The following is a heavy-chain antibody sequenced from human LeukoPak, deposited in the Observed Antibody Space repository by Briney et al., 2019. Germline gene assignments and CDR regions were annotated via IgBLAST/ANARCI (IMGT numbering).Heavy chain of an antibody. J-gene: IGHJ4*02. CDR1: GYTFTSYY. V-gene: IGHV1-46*01. Sequence: GASVKVSCKASGYTFTSYYMHWVRQAPGQGLEWMGIINPSGGSTSYAQKFQGRVTMTRDTSTSTVYMELSSLRSEDTAVYYCARDRGPYYYDSSGYNFDYWGQGTLVTVSS. CDR2: INPSGGST. D-gene: IGHD3-22*01. CDR3: ARDRGPYYYDSSGYNFDY.